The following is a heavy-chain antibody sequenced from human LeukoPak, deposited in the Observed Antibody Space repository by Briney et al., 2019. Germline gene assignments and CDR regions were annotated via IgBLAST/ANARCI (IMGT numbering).Heavy chain of an antibody. J-gene: IGHJ6*02. V-gene: IGHV3-23*01. CDR1: GFTFSSYA. CDR3: ARLRHYYDSSRYYYYYGMDV. CDR2: ISGSGGST. D-gene: IGHD3-22*01. Sequence: PGGSLRLSCAASGFTFSSYAMSWVRQAPGKGLEWVSTISGSGGSTYYADSVRGRFAISRDNAKNTLHLQMDSLTVEDTAVYYCARLRHYYDSSRYYYYYGMDVWGQGTTVTVSS.